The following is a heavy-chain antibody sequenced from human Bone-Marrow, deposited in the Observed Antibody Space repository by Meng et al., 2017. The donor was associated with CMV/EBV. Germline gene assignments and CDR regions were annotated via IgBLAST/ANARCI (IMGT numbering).Heavy chain of an antibody. CDR3: ARESWLGGLDY. D-gene: IGHD5-12*01. CDR2: INPSGGST. Sequence: ASVKVSCKASGYTFTSYCMHWVRQAPGQGLEWMGIINPSGGSTSYAQKFQGRVTMTRDTSTSTVYMELSSLRSEDAAVYYCARESWLGGLDYWGQGTLVTVSS. J-gene: IGHJ4*02. CDR1: GYTFTSYC. V-gene: IGHV1-46*01.